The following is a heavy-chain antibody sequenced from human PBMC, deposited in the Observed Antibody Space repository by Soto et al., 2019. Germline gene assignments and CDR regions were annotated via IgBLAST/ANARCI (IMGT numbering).Heavy chain of an antibody. V-gene: IGHV4-30-4*01. CDR2: ISSTGST. Sequence: QVQLQESGPGLVKPSQTLTLTCNVSGGSISSGNYYWSWIRQPPGKGLEWIAYISSTGSTYYRPSLKSRVTISVDASKNQSSLRLSSVTAADTAVYYCARDDGSGSSHWGQGTLLTVSS. D-gene: IGHD3-10*01. CDR1: GGSISSGNYY. J-gene: IGHJ4*02. CDR3: ARDDGSGSSH.